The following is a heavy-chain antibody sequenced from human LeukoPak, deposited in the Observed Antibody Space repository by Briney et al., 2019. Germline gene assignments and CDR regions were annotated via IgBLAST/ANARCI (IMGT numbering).Heavy chain of an antibody. Sequence: GGSLRLSCAASGFTVSSNYMSWVRQAPGKGPEWVSVIYSGGSTYYADSVKGRFTISRDNSKNTLYLQMNSLRAEDTAVYYCARRGGTMADAFDIWGQGTMVTVSS. D-gene: IGHD3-10*01. CDR3: ARRGGTMADAFDI. CDR1: GFTVSSNY. V-gene: IGHV3-66*04. CDR2: IYSGGST. J-gene: IGHJ3*02.